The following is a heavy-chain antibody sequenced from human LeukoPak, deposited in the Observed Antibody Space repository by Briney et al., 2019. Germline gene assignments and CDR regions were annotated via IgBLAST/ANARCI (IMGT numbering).Heavy chain of an antibody. V-gene: IGHV4-59*08. Sequence: PSETLSLTCTVSGGSISSYYWSWIRQPPGKGLEWIGYIYYSGSTNYNPSLKSRVTISVDTSKNQFSLKLSSVTAADTAVYYCARGVRYFDWLHFDYWGQGTLVTVSS. CDR2: IYYSGST. CDR3: ARGVRYFDWLHFDY. CDR1: GGSISSYY. D-gene: IGHD3-9*01. J-gene: IGHJ4*02.